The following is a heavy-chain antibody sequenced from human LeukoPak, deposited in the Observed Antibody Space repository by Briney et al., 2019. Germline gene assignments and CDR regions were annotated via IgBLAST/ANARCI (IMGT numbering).Heavy chain of an antibody. Sequence: PGGSLRLSCAASGFTFSSYGMHWVRQAPGKGLDWVKVIWYDGSNKYYADSVKGRFTISRDNSKNTLYLQMNSLRAEDTAVYYCARDDDPIAVAGTFDYWGQGTLVTVSS. CDR1: GFTFSSYG. CDR2: IWYDGSNK. J-gene: IGHJ4*02. CDR3: ARDDDPIAVAGTFDY. V-gene: IGHV3-33*01. D-gene: IGHD6-19*01.